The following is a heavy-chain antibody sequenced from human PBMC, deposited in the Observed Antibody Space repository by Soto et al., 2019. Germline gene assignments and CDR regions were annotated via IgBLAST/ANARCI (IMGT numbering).Heavy chain of an antibody. J-gene: IGHJ6*02. D-gene: IGHD3-3*01. CDR2: IYYSGST. Sequence: SETLSLTCTVSGGSISSGDYYWSWIRQPPGKGLEWIGYIYYSGSTYYNPSLKSRVTISVDTSKNQFSLKLSSVTAADTAVYYCARDPRQDFWSGNYGMDVWGQGTTVTVSS. V-gene: IGHV4-30-4*01. CDR3: ARDPRQDFWSGNYGMDV. CDR1: GGSISSGDYY.